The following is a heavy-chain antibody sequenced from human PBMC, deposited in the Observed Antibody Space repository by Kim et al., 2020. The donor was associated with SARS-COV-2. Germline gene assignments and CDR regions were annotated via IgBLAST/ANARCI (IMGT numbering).Heavy chain of an antibody. J-gene: IGHJ4*02. CDR2: GTN. D-gene: IGHD1-1*01. Sequence: GTNLDNPSLKSRVTISIDTSKNQFSLSLNSVTAADTAVYFCARGTPFDFWGQGTLVTVSS. CDR3: ARGTPFDF. V-gene: IGHV4-39*01.